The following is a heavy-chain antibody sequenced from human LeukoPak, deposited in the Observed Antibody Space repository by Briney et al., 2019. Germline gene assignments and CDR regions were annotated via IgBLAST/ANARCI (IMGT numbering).Heavy chain of an antibody. D-gene: IGHD6-13*01. CDR1: GGSISRYY. Sequence: SEALSLPFNVSGGSISRYYWRWIRQPPGKGLEGIGYIYYSGSTNYNPSLKSRVTISVDTSKNQFSLKLSSVTAADTAVYYCARGGSPSYWYFDLWGRGTLVIVSS. CDR2: IYYSGST. V-gene: IGHV4-59*01. CDR3: ARGGSPSYWYFDL. J-gene: IGHJ2*01.